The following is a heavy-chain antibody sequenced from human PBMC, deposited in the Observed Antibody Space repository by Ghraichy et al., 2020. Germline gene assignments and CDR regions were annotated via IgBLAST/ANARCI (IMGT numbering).Heavy chain of an antibody. J-gene: IGHJ6*02. CDR3: ARDRDWGSYYYGMDV. V-gene: IGHV4-61*01. D-gene: IGHD7-27*01. CDR1: GGSVSSGSYY. Sequence: SETLSLTCTVSGGSVSSGSYYWSWIRQPPGKGLEWIGYIYYSGSTNYNPSLKSRVTISVDTSKNQFSLKLSSVTAADTAVYYCARDRDWGSYYYGMDVWGQGTTVTVSS. CDR2: IYYSGST.